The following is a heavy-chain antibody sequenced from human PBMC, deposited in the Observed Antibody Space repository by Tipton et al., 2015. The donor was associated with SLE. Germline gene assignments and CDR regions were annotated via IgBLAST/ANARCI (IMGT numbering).Heavy chain of an antibody. D-gene: IGHD3-10*02. CDR2: VYDDGST. Sequence: SLRLSCAASQLTVSNNYMSWVRQAPGKGLEWVSVVYDDGSTYYADSVKGRFAISRDSSKNMLYLQMDSLRVDDTAVYYCARDKSIFGAFDLWGQGTLVTVSS. CDR3: ARDKSIFGAFDL. J-gene: IGHJ3*01. CDR1: QLTVSNNY. V-gene: IGHV3-66*01.